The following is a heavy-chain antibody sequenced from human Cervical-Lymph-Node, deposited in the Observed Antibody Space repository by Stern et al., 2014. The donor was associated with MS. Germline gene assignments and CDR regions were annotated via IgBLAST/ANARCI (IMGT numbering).Heavy chain of an antibody. Sequence: VQLLESGAEVKKPGSSVKVSCKASGGTFSSFAISWVRQAPGPGLEWLGGIILLFGTANYAQRFQGRGTFSADESTSTAYMELSSLRSDDTAVYYCTRHQEGIAANWGQGTLVTVSS. D-gene: IGHD6-13*01. V-gene: IGHV1-69*01. CDR3: TRHQEGIAAN. CDR2: IILLFGTA. CDR1: GGTFSSFA. J-gene: IGHJ4*02.